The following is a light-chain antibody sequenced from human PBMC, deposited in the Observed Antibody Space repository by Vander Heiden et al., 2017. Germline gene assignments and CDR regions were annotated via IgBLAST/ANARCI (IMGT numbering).Light chain of an antibody. CDR3: QQYGSSLFT. CDR1: QSVSSSY. J-gene: IGKJ3*01. Sequence: DIVLTQSPGTLSLSPGERATLSCRASQSVSSSYLAWYRQKPGQAPRLLIYGASSRATGIPDRFSGSGSGTDFTLTISRLEPEDFAVYYCQQYGSSLFTFGPGTKVDIK. V-gene: IGKV3-20*01. CDR2: GAS.